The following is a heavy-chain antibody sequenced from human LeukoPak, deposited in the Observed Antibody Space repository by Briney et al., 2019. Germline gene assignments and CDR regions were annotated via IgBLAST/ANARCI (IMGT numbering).Heavy chain of an antibody. V-gene: IGHV4-61*02. CDR3: ARASTTGYSYVPGYYYMDV. CDR1: GGSISSGSYY. CDR2: IYTSGSN. D-gene: IGHD5-18*01. J-gene: IGHJ6*03. Sequence: SETLSLTCTVSGGSISSGSYYWSWIRQPAGKGLEWIGRIYTSGSNNYNPSLKSRVTISVDTSKNQFSLKLSSVTAADTAVYYCARASTTGYSYVPGYYYMDVWGKGTTFTVSS.